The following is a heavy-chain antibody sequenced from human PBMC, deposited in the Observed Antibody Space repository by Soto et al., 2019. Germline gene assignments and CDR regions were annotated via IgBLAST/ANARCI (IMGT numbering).Heavy chain of an antibody. J-gene: IGHJ4*02. CDR2: IIPIFGTS. D-gene: IGHD3-10*01. CDR3: ARSRYYYGSGSYYNGDY. CDR1: GGTFKSYA. V-gene: IGHV1-69*06. Sequence: QVQLVQSGAEVKKPGSSVKVSCKASGGTFKSYAISWVRQAPGQGFEWMGGIIPIFGTSNYAQKFQGRVTITADKSANTAYMELSSLRSEDTAVYYCARSRYYYGSGSYYNGDYRGQGTLVTVSS.